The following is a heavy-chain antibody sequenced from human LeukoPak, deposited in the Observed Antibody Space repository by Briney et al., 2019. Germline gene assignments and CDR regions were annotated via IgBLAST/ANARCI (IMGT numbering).Heavy chain of an antibody. D-gene: IGHD2-2*01. Sequence: GGSLRLSCAASGFTFSSYAMHWVRQASGKGLEWVAVISYDGSNKYYADSVKGRFTISRDNSKNTLYLQMNSLRAEDTAVYYCAREAGTVVPAAHFDYWGQGTLVTVSS. CDR1: GFTFSSYA. V-gene: IGHV3-30*04. CDR3: AREAGTVVPAAHFDY. CDR2: ISYDGSNK. J-gene: IGHJ4*02.